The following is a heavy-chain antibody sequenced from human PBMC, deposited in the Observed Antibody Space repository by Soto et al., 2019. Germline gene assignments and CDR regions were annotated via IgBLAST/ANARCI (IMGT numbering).Heavy chain of an antibody. CDR2: ISGSGRST. CDR3: AKDRGDPRPVDD. V-gene: IGHV3-23*01. Sequence: GGSLRLSCAASGFTFKNYAMSWVRQAPGKGLEWVSAISGSGRSTYYADSVRGRFTIFRDNFKNTLYLQMNSLRAEDTALYYCAKDRGDPRPVDDWGQGTLVTVSS. J-gene: IGHJ4*02. CDR1: GFTFKNYA. D-gene: IGHD2-21*02.